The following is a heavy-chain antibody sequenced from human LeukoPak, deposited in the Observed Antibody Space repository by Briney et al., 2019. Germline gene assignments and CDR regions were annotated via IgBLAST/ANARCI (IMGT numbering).Heavy chain of an antibody. Sequence: GGSLRLSSAASGFTFSSYAMHWVRQAPGKGLEWVAVISYDGSNKYYADSVKGRFTISRDNSKNTLYLQMNSLRAEDTAVYYCARDIGVTTVTSDYWGQGTLVTVSS. CDR1: GFTFSSYA. CDR3: ARDIGVTTVTSDY. CDR2: ISYDGSNK. D-gene: IGHD4-17*01. V-gene: IGHV3-30-3*01. J-gene: IGHJ4*02.